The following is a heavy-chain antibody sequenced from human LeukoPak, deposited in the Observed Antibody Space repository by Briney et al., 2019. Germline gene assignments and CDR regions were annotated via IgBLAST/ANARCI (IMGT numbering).Heavy chain of an antibody. D-gene: IGHD5-12*01. Sequence: SETLSLTCAVSGASISSSNYYWGWVRQSPGKGLEWIGNIYSSGNTYYNASLKSRVTMYIDTSKNQFSLKLSSVTAADTAMYYCAKSSGYGLIDYWGQGTLVTVSS. CDR2: IYSSGNT. J-gene: IGHJ4*02. V-gene: IGHV4-39*01. CDR3: AKSSGYGLIDY. CDR1: GASISSSNYY.